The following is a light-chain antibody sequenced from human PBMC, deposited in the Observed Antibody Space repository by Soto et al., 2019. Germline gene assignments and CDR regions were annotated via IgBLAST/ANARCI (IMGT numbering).Light chain of an antibody. CDR1: QNISNY. CDR3: QQRSNWPRT. J-gene: IGKJ1*01. Sequence: IVLTQSASTLSWSPGKRATLSWRASQNISNYLIWYQQKPGQAPRLLIYDVSNRATGIPARFSGSGYGTDFNLTISSLEPEDFAVYYCQQRSNWPRTFGQGTKVDIK. CDR2: DVS. V-gene: IGKV3-11*01.